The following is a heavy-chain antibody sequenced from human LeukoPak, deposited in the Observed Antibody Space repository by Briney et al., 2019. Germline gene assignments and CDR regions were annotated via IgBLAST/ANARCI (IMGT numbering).Heavy chain of an antibody. CDR1: GFTFSNAW. V-gene: IGHV3-69-1*02. Sequence: GGSLRLSCAASGFTFSNAWMSWVRQAPGKGLEWVSYITSGWTVYYADSVKGRFTVSRDTAKNSLYLQMNSLRADDTAVYYCARGGVGGYYDSSGYPFHYWGQGTLVTVSS. CDR2: ITSGWTV. J-gene: IGHJ4*02. CDR3: ARGGVGGYYDSSGYPFHY. D-gene: IGHD3-22*01.